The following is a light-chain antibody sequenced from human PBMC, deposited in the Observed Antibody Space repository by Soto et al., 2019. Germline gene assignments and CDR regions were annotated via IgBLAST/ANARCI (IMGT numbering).Light chain of an antibody. V-gene: IGKV1-5*03. CDR1: QSINTW. Sequence: DIQMTQSPSTLSASVGARIIITCRASQSINTWLAWYQQKPWEAPKLLIYDGTTLARGVPSRFRGSGSETEFTLTISRLQPDDCATFYCQQYQTYPRTFGQGTNVEVK. CDR2: DGT. J-gene: IGKJ1*01. CDR3: QQYQTYPRT.